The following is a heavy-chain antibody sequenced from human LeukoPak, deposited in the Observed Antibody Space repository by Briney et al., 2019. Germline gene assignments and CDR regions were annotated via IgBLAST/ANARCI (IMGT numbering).Heavy chain of an antibody. D-gene: IGHD3-3*01. V-gene: IGHV1-18*01. J-gene: IGHJ3*02. Sequence: ASVKVSCKASGGTFSSYAISWVRQAPGQGLEWMGWISAYNGNTNYAQKLQGRVTMTTDTSTSTAYMELRSLRSDDTAVYYCARDLDYDFWSGYSHDAFDIWGQGTMVTVSS. CDR2: ISAYNGNT. CDR3: ARDLDYDFWSGYSHDAFDI. CDR1: GGTFSSYA.